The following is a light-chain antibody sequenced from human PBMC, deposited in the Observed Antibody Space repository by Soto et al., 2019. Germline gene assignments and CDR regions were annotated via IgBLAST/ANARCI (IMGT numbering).Light chain of an antibody. CDR1: SSDIGAFTF. CDR2: DVN. J-gene: IGLJ1*01. Sequence: QSALTQPASVSGSPGQSITISCTGTSSDIGAFTFVSWYQQHPGKVPKLMIFDVNRRPSGVSDRFSGSKSGNTASLTISGRQAEDEGDYYCSSYTNSSTHVFGSGTKVTVL. V-gene: IGLV2-14*03. CDR3: SSYTNSSTHV.